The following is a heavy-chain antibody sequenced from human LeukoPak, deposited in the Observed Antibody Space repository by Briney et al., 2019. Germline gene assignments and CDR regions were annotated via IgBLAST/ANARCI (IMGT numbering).Heavy chain of an antibody. CDR2: IYYSGST. CDR1: GGSISSYY. Sequence: SETLSLTCTVSGGSISSYYWSWIWQPPGKGLEWIGYIYYSGSTNYNPSLKSRVTISVDTSKNQFSLKLSSVTAADTAVYYCARHSMSAGSDWFDPWGQGTLVTVSS. CDR3: ARHSMSAGSDWFDP. V-gene: IGHV4-59*08. J-gene: IGHJ5*02. D-gene: IGHD6-25*01.